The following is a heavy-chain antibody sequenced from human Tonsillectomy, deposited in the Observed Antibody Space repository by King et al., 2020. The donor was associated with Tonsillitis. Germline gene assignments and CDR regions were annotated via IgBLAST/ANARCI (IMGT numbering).Heavy chain of an antibody. Sequence: VQLVESGGGVVQPGGSLRLSCAASGFTFSSYGMHWVRQAPGKGLEWVAFIRYDGSNKYYADSVKGRFTISRDNSKNTLYLQMNSLRAEDTAVYYCAKQIVGATDDDYWGQGTLVTVSS. D-gene: IGHD1-26*01. CDR1: GFTFSSYG. CDR2: IRYDGSNK. J-gene: IGHJ4*02. CDR3: AKQIVGATDDDY. V-gene: IGHV3-30*02.